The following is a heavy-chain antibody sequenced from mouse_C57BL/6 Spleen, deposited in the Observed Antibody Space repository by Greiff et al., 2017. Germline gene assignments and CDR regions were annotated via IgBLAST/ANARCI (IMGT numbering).Heavy chain of an antibody. D-gene: IGHD1-1*01. V-gene: IGHV2-2*01. Sequence: VQLVESGPGLVQPSQSLSITCTVSGFSLTSYGVHWVRQSPGKGLEWLGVIWSGGSTDYNAAFISRLSISKDNSKSQVFFKMNSLQADDTAIYYCARKGHGSSPAYFDYWGQGTTLTVSS. J-gene: IGHJ2*01. CDR3: ARKGHGSSPAYFDY. CDR2: IWSGGST. CDR1: GFSLTSYG.